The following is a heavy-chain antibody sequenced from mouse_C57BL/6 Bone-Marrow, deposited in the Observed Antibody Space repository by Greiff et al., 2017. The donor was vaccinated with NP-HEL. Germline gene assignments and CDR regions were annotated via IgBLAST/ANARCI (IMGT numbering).Heavy chain of an antibody. Sequence: QVQLQQPGTELVKPGASVKLSCKASGYTFTGYWMHWVKQRPGQGLEWIGNINPSNGGTNYNEKFKSKATLTVDKSSSTAYMQLSSLTSEDSAVYYCARQEYYGSSLYWYFDVWGTGTTVTVSS. CDR3: ARQEYYGSSLYWYFDV. CDR2: INPSNGGT. J-gene: IGHJ1*03. D-gene: IGHD1-1*01. CDR1: GYTFTGYW. V-gene: IGHV1-53*01.